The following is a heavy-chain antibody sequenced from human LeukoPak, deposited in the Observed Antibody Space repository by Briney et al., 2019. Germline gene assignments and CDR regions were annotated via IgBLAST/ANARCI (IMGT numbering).Heavy chain of an antibody. CDR3: ARLSDLNYSGWSGYFDY. Sequence: GESLKISCKGSGYSFTSYWIGWVRQMPGKGLEWMGIIYPGDSDTRYSPSFQGQVTISADKSISTACLQWSSLKASDTAMYYCARLSDLNYSGWSGYFDYWGQGTLVTVSS. CDR1: GYSFTSYW. J-gene: IGHJ4*02. CDR2: IYPGDSDT. V-gene: IGHV5-51*01. D-gene: IGHD6-19*01.